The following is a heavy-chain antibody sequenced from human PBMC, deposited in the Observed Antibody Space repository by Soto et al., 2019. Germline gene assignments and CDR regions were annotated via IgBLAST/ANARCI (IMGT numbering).Heavy chain of an antibody. Sequence: QVTLKESGPVLVKPTETLTLRCTVSGLSITDSEMGVSWIRQPPGQPLERLAHIDSSGEKSERTFLKSRLALSKDTSKSQIVLTMTNMDPADTATYYCARRRLAVAVSPWFDPWGQGIPVTVSS. D-gene: IGHD6-19*01. CDR1: GLSITDSEMG. CDR3: ARRRLAVAVSPWFDP. J-gene: IGHJ5*02. CDR2: IDSSGEK. V-gene: IGHV2-26*01.